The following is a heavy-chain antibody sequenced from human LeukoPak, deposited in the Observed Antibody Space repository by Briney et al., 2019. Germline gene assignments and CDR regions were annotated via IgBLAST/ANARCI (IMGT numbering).Heavy chain of an antibody. D-gene: IGHD3-3*01. CDR1: GGSISSNSYY. Sequence: SETLSLTCTVSGGSISSNSYYWGWIRQPPGKGLKWIGSIYYSGSTYYNPSLKSRVTISVDTSKNQFSLKVSSVTAADTAVYYCAKEKGDYDFWSGYSYYYYYMDVWGKGTTVTVSS. J-gene: IGHJ6*03. CDR3: AKEKGDYDFWSGYSYYYYYMDV. V-gene: IGHV4-39*07. CDR2: IYYSGST.